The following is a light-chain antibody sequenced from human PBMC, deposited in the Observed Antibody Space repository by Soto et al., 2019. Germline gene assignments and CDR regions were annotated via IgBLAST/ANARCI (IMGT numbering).Light chain of an antibody. CDR3: QQYFDWLTWT. V-gene: IGKV3-15*01. CDR1: QSVSTN. J-gene: IGKJ1*01. CDR2: GIS. Sequence: EIVLTQSPGTLSLSQVERATLSFRASQSVSTNIAWYQQKPDQAPRLLIFGISTRATGVPARFSGSGSGTEFTLTISSLQSEDSAVYYCQQYFDWLTWTFGQGTKV.